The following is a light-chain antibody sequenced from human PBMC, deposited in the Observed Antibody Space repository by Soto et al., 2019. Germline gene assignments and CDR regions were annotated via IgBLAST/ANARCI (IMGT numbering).Light chain of an antibody. Sequence: QSVLTQPPSVSGASGQRVTISCTGSSSNIGAGYDVHWYQQLPGTAPKLLIYGNSNRPSGVPDRFSGSKSGTSASLAITGLQAEDEADYYCQSYDGSLSAPYVFGTGTKVTVL. V-gene: IGLV1-40*01. CDR2: GNS. CDR1: SSNIGAGYD. J-gene: IGLJ1*01. CDR3: QSYDGSLSAPYV.